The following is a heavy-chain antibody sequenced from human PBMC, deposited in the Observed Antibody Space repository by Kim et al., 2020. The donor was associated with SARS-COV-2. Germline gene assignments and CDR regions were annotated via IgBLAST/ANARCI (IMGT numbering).Heavy chain of an antibody. CDR1: GGTFSSYA. J-gene: IGHJ3*02. Sequence: SVKVSCKASGGTFSSYAISWVRQAPGQGLEWMGGIIPIFGTANYAQKFQGRVTITADESTSTAYMELSSLRSEDTAVYYCARAGYDFWSGYYDPPRIAANTGGAGAGNPQNAFDIWGQGTMVTVSS. V-gene: IGHV1-69*13. CDR2: IIPIFGTA. D-gene: IGHD3-3*01. CDR3: ARAGYDFWSGYYDPPRIAANTGGAGAGNPQNAFDI.